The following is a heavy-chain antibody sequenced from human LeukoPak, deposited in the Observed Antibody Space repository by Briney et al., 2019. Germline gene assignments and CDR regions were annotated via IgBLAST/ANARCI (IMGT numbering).Heavy chain of an antibody. Sequence: SVKVSCKASGGTFSSYAISWVRQAPGQGLEWMGRIFPIFTTANYAQKFQGRVTITADESTSTAYMELSSLRSEDTAVYYCARESGSYEAYFDYWGQGTLVTLST. CDR3: ARESGSYEAYFDY. V-gene: IGHV1-69*13. D-gene: IGHD1-26*01. J-gene: IGHJ4*02. CDR1: GGTFSSYA. CDR2: IFPIFTTA.